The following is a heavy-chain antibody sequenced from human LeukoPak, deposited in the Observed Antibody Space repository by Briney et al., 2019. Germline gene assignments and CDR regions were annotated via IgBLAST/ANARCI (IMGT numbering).Heavy chain of an antibody. CDR1: GGSISSYY. Sequence: SETLSLTCTVSGGSISSYYWSWIRQPPGKGLEWIGEINHSGSTNYNPSLKSRVTISVDTSKNQFSLKLSSVTAADTAVYYCARVATKTAFDIWGQGTMVTVSS. CDR2: INHSGST. CDR3: ARVATKTAFDI. V-gene: IGHV4-34*01. J-gene: IGHJ3*02.